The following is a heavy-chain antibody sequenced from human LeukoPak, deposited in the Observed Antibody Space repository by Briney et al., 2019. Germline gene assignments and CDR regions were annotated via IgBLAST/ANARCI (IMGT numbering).Heavy chain of an antibody. V-gene: IGHV3-15*07. CDR3: TWDSSGFYLLDS. Sequence: SGGSLRLSCAVSGLKFTDAWMNWVRQAPGKGLEWVGRIKSKGSGWTIGYAAPVKGRVTISRDDSKNTLYLQMNSLKTEDTAVYYCTWDSSGFYLLDSWGQGTLVTVSS. D-gene: IGHD3-22*01. CDR1: GLKFTDAW. J-gene: IGHJ4*02. CDR2: IKSKGSGWTI.